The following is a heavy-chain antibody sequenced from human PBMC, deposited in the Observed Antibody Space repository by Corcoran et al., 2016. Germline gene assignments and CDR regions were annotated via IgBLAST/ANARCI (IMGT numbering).Heavy chain of an antibody. CDR3: TRAPGRGYYYDSSGYTLDY. V-gene: IGHV3-49*03. Sequence: EVQLVESGGGLVQPGRSLRLSCTASGFTFGDYAMSWFRQAPGKGLEWVGFIRSKAYGGTTEYAASVKGRFTISRDDSKSIAYLQMNSLQTEDTAVYYCTRAPGRGYYYDSSGYTLDYWGQGTLVTVSS. D-gene: IGHD3-22*01. CDR1: GFTFGDYA. J-gene: IGHJ4*02. CDR2: IRSKAYGGTT.